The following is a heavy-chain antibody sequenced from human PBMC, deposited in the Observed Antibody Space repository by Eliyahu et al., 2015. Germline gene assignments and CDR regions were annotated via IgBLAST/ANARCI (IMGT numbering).Heavy chain of an antibody. Sequence: EVQLVESGGGLVKPGGSLRLXCXASGXTSXNAGMSWIXQAPGKGLEFIGRIKSESDGATXDYTAPVKGRFTXSRDDSKNTLYLQMNSLETEDTAIYYCTIYDSSGYFLDYWGQGTLVTVSS. CDR1: GXTSXNAG. D-gene: IGHD3-22*01. J-gene: IGHJ4*02. V-gene: IGHV3-15*01. CDR2: IKSESDGATX. CDR3: TIYDSSGYFLDY.